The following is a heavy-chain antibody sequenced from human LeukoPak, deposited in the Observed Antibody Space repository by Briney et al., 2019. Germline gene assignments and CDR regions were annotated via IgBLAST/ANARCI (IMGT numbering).Heavy chain of an antibody. J-gene: IGHJ6*02. D-gene: IGHD6-13*01. CDR3: ARVYSSWYGDPNYYYYYGMDV. Sequence: ASVKVSCKASGYTFTGYYMHWVRQAPGQGLEWMGWINPNSGGTNYAQKFQGRVTMTRDTSISTAYMELSRLRSDDTAVYYCARVYSSWYGDPNYYYYYGMDVWGQGTTVTVSS. V-gene: IGHV1-2*02. CDR2: INPNSGGT. CDR1: GYTFTGYY.